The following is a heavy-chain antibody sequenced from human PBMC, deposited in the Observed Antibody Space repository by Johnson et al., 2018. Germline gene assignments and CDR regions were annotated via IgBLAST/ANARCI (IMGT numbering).Heavy chain of an antibody. Sequence: QVQLVQSGGGVVQPGRSXRLSCAASGFTFSSYGMHWVRQAPGKGLEWVAVIPYDGSNNYYADSVKGRFTISRDNAKNSRYLQMNSLRAEDTAVYYCARAGIVVVVTARDAFDIWGQGTMVTVSS. CDR3: ARAGIVVVVTARDAFDI. V-gene: IGHV3-30*03. CDR2: IPYDGSNN. J-gene: IGHJ3*02. CDR1: GFTFSSYG. D-gene: IGHD2-15*01.